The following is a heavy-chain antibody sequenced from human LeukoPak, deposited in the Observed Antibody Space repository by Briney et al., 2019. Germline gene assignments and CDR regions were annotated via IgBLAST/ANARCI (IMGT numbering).Heavy chain of an antibody. Sequence: GGSLRLSCAASGFTFSSYGMHWVRQAPGKGLEWVAVIWYDGSNKYYADSVKGRFTISRDNSKNTLYLQMNSLRAEDTAVYYCARDQQQLVYYYYYGMDVWGQGTTVTVSS. CDR3: ARDQQQLVYYYYYGMDV. CDR1: GFTFSSYG. V-gene: IGHV3-33*01. J-gene: IGHJ6*02. CDR2: IWYDGSNK. D-gene: IGHD6-13*01.